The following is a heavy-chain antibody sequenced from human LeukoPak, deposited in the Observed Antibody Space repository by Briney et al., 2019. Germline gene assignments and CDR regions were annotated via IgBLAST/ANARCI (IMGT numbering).Heavy chain of an antibody. CDR3: ARVRYYDSSGPFDY. Sequence: ASVKVSCXASGYTFTGYYMHWVRQAPGQGLEWMGRINPNSGGTNYAQKFQGRVTMTRDTSISTAYMELSRLRSDDTAVYYCARVRYYDSSGPFDYWGQGTLVTVSS. V-gene: IGHV1-2*06. J-gene: IGHJ4*02. CDR2: INPNSGGT. CDR1: GYTFTGYY. D-gene: IGHD3-22*01.